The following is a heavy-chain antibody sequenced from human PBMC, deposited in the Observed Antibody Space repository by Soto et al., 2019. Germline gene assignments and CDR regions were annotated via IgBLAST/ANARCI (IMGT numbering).Heavy chain of an antibody. CDR3: ARAGALAGPDFDY. D-gene: IGHD6-19*01. J-gene: IGHJ4*02. Sequence: EVQLVQSGGGSVQPGGSLKLSCAASGFRFSDHYMDWVRQAPGKGLEWVGRITNQATTESAASVKDRFTISRDDSKDSLYLQMNSLKIEDTAVYYCARAGALAGPDFDYWGQGSLVTVSS. V-gene: IGHV3-72*01. CDR2: ITNQATT. CDR1: GFRFSDHY.